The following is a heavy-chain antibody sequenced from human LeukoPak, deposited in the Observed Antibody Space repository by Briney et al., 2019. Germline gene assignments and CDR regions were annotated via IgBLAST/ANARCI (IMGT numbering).Heavy chain of an antibody. Sequence: PSETLPLTCTVSGGSINSGSYYWSWIRQPAGKGLEWIGRIYTSGSTKYNPSLKSRVTISVDTSKNQFSLKLSSVTAADTAVYYCASGRTDIVVVPATLRNYYFDYWGQGTLVTVSS. D-gene: IGHD2-2*01. CDR2: IYTSGST. CDR1: GGSINSGSYY. J-gene: IGHJ4*02. CDR3: ASGRTDIVVVPATLRNYYFDY. V-gene: IGHV4-61*02.